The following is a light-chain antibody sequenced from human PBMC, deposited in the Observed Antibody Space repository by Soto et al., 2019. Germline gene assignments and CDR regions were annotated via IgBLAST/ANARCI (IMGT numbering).Light chain of an antibody. CDR2: KAS. CDR1: QSISVW. CDR3: QQYNSYAPT. Sequence: DIQMTQSPSTLSASVGDRVTITCRASQSISVWLAWYQQKAGKAPNLLIYKASRLERGFPSRFSGSGSETEFTLTISGLQPGDSATYYCQQYNSYAPTFGQGTKVEVK. V-gene: IGKV1-5*03. J-gene: IGKJ1*01.